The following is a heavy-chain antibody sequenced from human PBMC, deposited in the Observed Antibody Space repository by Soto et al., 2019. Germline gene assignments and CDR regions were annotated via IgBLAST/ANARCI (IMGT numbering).Heavy chain of an antibody. CDR3: ARGGGSPYHDREFDY. D-gene: IGHD2-2*01. CDR1: GVSTSNHY. CDR2: IYYRGTT. Sequence: QVQLQESGPGLVKPSETLSLTCSVSGVSTSNHYWTWIRKPPGQGPEWIGCIYYRGTTNYNASFNSRVPISVDTSKNQFSLKLTSVTTADTAVYYCARGGGSPYHDREFDYWGQGILVTVSS. V-gene: IGHV4-59*11. J-gene: IGHJ4*02.